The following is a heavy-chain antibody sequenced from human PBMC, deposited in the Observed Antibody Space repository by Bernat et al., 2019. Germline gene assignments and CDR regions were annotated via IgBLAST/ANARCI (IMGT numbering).Heavy chain of an antibody. J-gene: IGHJ4*02. CDR2: IRYDGSNK. V-gene: IGHV3-30*02. D-gene: IGHD3-16*01. CDR1: GFTFSSYG. Sequence: QVQLVESGGGVVQPGGSLRLSCAASGFTFSSYGMHWVRQAPGKGLEWVAFIRYDGSNKYYADSVKGRFTISRDNSKNTLYLQMNSLRAEDTAVYYCVKEGGVGSLGGEVVYWGQGTLVTVSS. CDR3: VKEGGVGSLGGEVVY.